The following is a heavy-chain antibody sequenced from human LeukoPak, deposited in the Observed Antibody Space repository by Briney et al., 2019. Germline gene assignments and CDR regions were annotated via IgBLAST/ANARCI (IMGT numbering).Heavy chain of an antibody. CDR1: GFTFSSYA. CDR3: AKDDPLYSSSWYSAFDI. D-gene: IGHD6-13*01. J-gene: IGHJ3*02. CDR2: ISGSGGST. V-gene: IGHV3-23*01. Sequence: PGGSLRLSCAASGFTFSSYAMSWVRQAPGKGLEWVSAISGSGGSTYYADSVKGRFTISRDNSKNTLYLQMNSLRAEDTAVYYCAKDDPLYSSSWYSAFDIWGQGTMVTVSS.